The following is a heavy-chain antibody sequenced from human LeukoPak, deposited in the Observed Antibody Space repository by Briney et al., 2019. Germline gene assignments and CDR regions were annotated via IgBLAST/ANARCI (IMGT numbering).Heavy chain of an antibody. CDR3: AKFIVVVPAAYHY. D-gene: IGHD2-2*01. CDR1: GYTFSRYD. V-gene: IGHV3-23*01. Sequence: GGSQRLPCGTWGYTFSRYDMRGVPQAPGKALEWVSANSCSGDSTYYALCVKGRFTISRDNSKNPLYLQMESLRAEDTAVYYCAKFIVVVPAAYHYWGQGTLVTVS. J-gene: IGHJ4*02. CDR2: NSCSGDST.